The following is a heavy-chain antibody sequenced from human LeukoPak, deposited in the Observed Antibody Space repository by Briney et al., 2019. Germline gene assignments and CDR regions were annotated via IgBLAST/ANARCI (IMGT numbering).Heavy chain of an antibody. CDR1: GGSFSGYY. Sequence: PSETLSLTCAVYGGSFSGYYWSWIRQPPGKGLEWIGEINHSGSTNYNPSLKSRVTISVDTSKNQFSPKLSSVTAADTAVYYCASSGDYGAAFDIWGQGTMVTVSS. CDR2: INHSGST. CDR3: ASSGDYGAAFDI. V-gene: IGHV4-34*01. D-gene: IGHD4-17*01. J-gene: IGHJ3*02.